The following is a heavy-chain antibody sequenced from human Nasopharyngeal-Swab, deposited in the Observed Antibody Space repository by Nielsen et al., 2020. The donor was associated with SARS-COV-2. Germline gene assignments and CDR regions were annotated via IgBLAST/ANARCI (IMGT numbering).Heavy chain of an antibody. CDR1: GGSISSYY. CDR2: IYYSGST. Sequence: SETLSLTCTVSGGSISSYYWSWIRQPPGKGLEWIGYIYYSGSTNYNPSLKSRVTISVDTSKNQFSLKLSSVTAADTAVYYCARERDYYDSSGYFNGYYYYYMDVWGEGTTVTVSS. D-gene: IGHD3-22*01. V-gene: IGHV4-59*01. J-gene: IGHJ6*03. CDR3: ARERDYYDSSGYFNGYYYYYMDV.